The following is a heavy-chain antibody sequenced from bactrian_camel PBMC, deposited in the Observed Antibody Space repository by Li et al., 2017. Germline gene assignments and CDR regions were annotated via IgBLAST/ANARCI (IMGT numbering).Heavy chain of an antibody. CDR1: VDTNSRYC. Sequence: VQLVESGGDSVQDGGSLRLSCKFSVDTNSRYCMGWFRRTPGKGLEGVAAIEGEGTIHYADFVKGRFTISKDNANTLYLQLNRLKPEDTAMYICAADLLSRCARFDYWGQGTQVTVS. D-gene: IGHD3*01. V-gene: IGHV3S1*01. J-gene: IGHJ6*01. CDR3: AADLLSRCARFDY. CDR2: IEGEGTI.